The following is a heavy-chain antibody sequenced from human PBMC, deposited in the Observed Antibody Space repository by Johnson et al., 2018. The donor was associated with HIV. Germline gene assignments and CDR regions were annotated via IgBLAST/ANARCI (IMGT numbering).Heavy chain of an antibody. Sequence: QVQLVESGGGVVQPGGSLRLSCAASGFTFSSYGMHWVRQAPGKGLEWVAFIRYDGSNKYYVDFVKGRFTISRDNSKNTLSLQMNSLRAEDTAVYYCTKMGALGAFDIWGQGTMVTVSS. D-gene: IGHD3-16*01. CDR3: TKMGALGAFDI. J-gene: IGHJ3*02. CDR2: IRYDGSNK. CDR1: GFTFSSYG. V-gene: IGHV3-30*02.